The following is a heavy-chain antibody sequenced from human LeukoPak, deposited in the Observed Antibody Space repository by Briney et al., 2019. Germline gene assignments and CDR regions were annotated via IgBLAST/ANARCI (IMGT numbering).Heavy chain of an antibody. J-gene: IGHJ4*02. V-gene: IGHV3-30*16. CDR3: ARDPDSSGYYYESFDY. CDR2: VTYDGSTK. CDR1: GFTFSNYA. Sequence: GRSLRLSCAASGFTFSNYAMHWVRQAPGKGLEWVALVTYDGSTKYYADSVKSRFTITRDNAKNTLYLQMHSPRGDDTAVYYCARDPDSSGYYYESFDYWGQGTLVTVSS. D-gene: IGHD3-22*01.